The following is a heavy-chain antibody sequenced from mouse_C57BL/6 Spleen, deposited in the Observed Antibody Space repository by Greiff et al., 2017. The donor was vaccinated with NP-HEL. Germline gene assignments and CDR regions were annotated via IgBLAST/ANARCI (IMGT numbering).Heavy chain of an antibody. Sequence: EVQLQQSGPELVKPGASVKISCKASGYSFTGYYMNWVKQSPEKSLEWIGEINPSTGGTTYNQKFKAKATLTVDKSSSTAYMQLKSLTSEDSAVYYCARWGEVYAMDYWGQGTSVTVSS. CDR1: GYSFTGYY. D-gene: IGHD2-13*01. CDR3: ARWGEVYAMDY. CDR2: INPSTGGT. V-gene: IGHV1-42*01. J-gene: IGHJ4*01.